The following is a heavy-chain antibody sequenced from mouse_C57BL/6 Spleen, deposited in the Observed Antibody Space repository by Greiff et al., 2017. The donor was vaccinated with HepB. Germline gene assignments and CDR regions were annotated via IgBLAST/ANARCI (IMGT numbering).Heavy chain of an antibody. CDR1: GYTFTSYW. CDR3: ARSLYSNYLFDY. J-gene: IGHJ2*01. Sequence: VQLQQPGAELVKPGASVKLSCKASGYTFTSYWMHWVKQRPGQGLEWIGMIHPNSGSTNYNEKFKSKATLTVDKSSSTAYMQLSSLTSEDSAVYYCARSLYSNYLFDYWGQGTTLTVSS. D-gene: IGHD2-5*01. V-gene: IGHV1-64*01. CDR2: IHPNSGST.